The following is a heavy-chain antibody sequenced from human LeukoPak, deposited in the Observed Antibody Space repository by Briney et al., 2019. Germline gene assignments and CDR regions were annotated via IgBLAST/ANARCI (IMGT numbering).Heavy chain of an antibody. Sequence: SETLSLTCTVSGGSISSGGYYWNWIRQHPGKGLEWIGYIYYSGSTYYNPSLKSRVTISVDTSKNQFSLKLSSVTAADTAVYYCARDLTPDGAFDIWGQGTMVTVSS. CDR2: IYYSGST. CDR3: ARDLTPDGAFDI. J-gene: IGHJ3*02. CDR1: GGSISSGGYY. V-gene: IGHV4-31*03. D-gene: IGHD5-24*01.